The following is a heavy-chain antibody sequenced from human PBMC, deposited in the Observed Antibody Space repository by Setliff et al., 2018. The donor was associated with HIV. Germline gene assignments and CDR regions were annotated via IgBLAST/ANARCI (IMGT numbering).Heavy chain of an antibody. CDR1: GGTFRSNA. J-gene: IGHJ3*01. D-gene: IGHD3-22*01. CDR3: ARHAGYYDSSGYWYDAFDL. V-gene: IGHV1-69*13. Sequence: ASVKVSCKASGGTFRSNAISWLRQAPGQGLECMGGIIPIFGAPNYAQKFQGRLTITADESTDTAYMELSSLRSEDTAVYYCARHAGYYDSSGYWYDAFDLWGQGTMVTVSS. CDR2: IIPIFGAP.